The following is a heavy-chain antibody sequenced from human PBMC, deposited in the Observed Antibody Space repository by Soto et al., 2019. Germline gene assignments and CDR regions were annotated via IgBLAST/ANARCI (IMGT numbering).Heavy chain of an antibody. V-gene: IGHV4-38-2*01. J-gene: IGHJ6*02. CDR2: IYHAGSV. CDR3: ARTFNYYGMDV. CDR1: GYSIASGYY. Sequence: SETLSLTCAVSGYSIASGYYWAWIRQSPGKGLEWIGSIYHAGSVYYNLSLNSRVAVSLDTSKNHFSLKLTSVTAADTAVYYCARTFNYYGMDVWGQGTTVTVSS.